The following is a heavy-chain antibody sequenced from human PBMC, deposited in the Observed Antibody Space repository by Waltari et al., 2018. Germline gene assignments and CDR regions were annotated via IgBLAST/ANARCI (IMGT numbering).Heavy chain of an antibody. Sequence: QVQLVQSGDEVKKPGASVKVSCKASGYTFSSYGISWVRQAPGQGLEWMGWINPYNGNTNYAQNLQGSVTMTTDTSTSTAYMELRSLRSDDTAVYYCARDHRVVVPATMNYWGQGTLVTVSS. D-gene: IGHD2-2*01. CDR2: INPYNGNT. V-gene: IGHV1-18*01. CDR3: ARDHRVVVPATMNY. J-gene: IGHJ4*02. CDR1: GYTFSSYG.